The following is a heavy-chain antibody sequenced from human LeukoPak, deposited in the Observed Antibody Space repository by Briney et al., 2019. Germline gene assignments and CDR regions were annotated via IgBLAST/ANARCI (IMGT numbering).Heavy chain of an antibody. Sequence: PSETLSLTCTVSGGSITNYYWTWIRQPAGKGLEWIGRIYTTGSTDYNPSLKSRVTMSVATSKNQLSLKLSSVTAADTAVYYCARGIVGATAPDYWGQGALVIVSS. CDR1: GGSITNYY. D-gene: IGHD1-26*01. V-gene: IGHV4-4*07. CDR3: ARGIVGATAPDY. CDR2: IYTTGST. J-gene: IGHJ4*02.